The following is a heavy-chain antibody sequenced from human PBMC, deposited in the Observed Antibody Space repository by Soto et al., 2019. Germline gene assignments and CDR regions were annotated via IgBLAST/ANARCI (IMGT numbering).Heavy chain of an antibody. CDR1: GGSFGGYY. CDR3: ARGRGTEYYDYVWGSYRYRGAFDI. J-gene: IGHJ3*02. CDR2: INHSGST. Sequence: SETLSLTCGVYGGSFGGYYWSWIRQPPGKGLEWIGEINHSGSTNYNPSLKSRVTISVDTSKNQFSLKLSSVTAADTAVYYCARGRGTEYYDYVWGSYRYRGAFDIWGQGTMVTVS. D-gene: IGHD3-16*02. V-gene: IGHV4-34*01.